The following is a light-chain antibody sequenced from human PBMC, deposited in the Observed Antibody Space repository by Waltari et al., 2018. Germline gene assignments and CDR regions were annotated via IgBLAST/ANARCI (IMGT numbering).Light chain of an antibody. CDR1: QDFGNY. V-gene: IGKV1-33*01. J-gene: IGKJ2*01. CDR2: AAS. Sequence: TCQASQDFGNYLNWYQQKPGKAPNLLIHAASNLEGGVPSRFSGRGSGTHFSFTISSLQPGDFATYYCQQYLSLPYTFGQGTILDI. CDR3: QQYLSLPYT.